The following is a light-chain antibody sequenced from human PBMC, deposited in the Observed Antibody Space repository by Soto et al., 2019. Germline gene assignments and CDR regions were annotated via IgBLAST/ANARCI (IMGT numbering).Light chain of an antibody. J-gene: IGKJ3*01. V-gene: IGKV3-20*01. Sequence: EIVMTQSPGTLSFLPGERATLSCRASRSVTNNYLAWHQQKPGQTPRLLIYSASSRATGIPDRFSGSGSGTDFTLTISSLQPEDFATYYCQQVDSYPRTFGPGT. CDR2: SAS. CDR1: RSVTNNY. CDR3: QQVDSYPRT.